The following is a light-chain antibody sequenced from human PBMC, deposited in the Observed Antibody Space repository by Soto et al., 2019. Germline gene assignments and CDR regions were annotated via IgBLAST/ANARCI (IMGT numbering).Light chain of an antibody. V-gene: IGKV4-1*01. CDR3: NQNHSAPHS. J-gene: IGKJ1*01. CDR1: QSVLYSPNNKNY. CDR2: WAS. Sequence: DIVMTQSPDSLAVSLGERATINCKSSQSVLYSPNNKNYLAWYQQKPGQTPRLLVYWASTRESGVPDRFSGSGSGTDFTHTISRLQAEDASVSYCNQNHSAPHSFGQGTKVEIK.